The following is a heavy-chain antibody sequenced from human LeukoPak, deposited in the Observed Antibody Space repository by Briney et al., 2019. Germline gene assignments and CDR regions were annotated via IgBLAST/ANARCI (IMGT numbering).Heavy chain of an antibody. D-gene: IGHD5-12*01. J-gene: IGHJ5*02. V-gene: IGHV1-69*01. CDR2: IIPIFGTA. CDR1: GGTFSSYA. Sequence: ASVKVSCKASGGTFSSYAISWVRQAPGQGLEWMGGIIPIFGTANYAQKFQGRVTITADESTSTAYMELSSLRSEDTAVYYCARDTVDIVASYNWFDPWGQGTLVTVSS. CDR3: ARDTVDIVASYNWFDP.